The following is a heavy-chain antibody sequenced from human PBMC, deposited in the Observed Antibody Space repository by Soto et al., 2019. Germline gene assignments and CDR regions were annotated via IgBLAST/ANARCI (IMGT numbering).Heavy chain of an antibody. V-gene: IGHV3-33*01. D-gene: IGHD3-22*01. CDR1: GFTFADYV. CDR3: ATGKVSATLHYDHMDV. Sequence: GGSLRLSCAASGFTFADYVMHWVRQAPGKGLQWVAVIWYDGSEKYYADFVKGRFSISRDNSKNTLFLQMNTLRAADTAVYYCATGKVSATLHYDHMDVWGRGTMVTVSS. CDR2: IWYDGSEK. J-gene: IGHJ6*03.